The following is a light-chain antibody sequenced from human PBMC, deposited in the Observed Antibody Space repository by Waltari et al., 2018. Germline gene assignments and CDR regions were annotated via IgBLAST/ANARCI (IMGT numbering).Light chain of an antibody. CDR1: QSVSSNY. J-gene: IGKJ1*01. CDR2: VAS. Sequence: EIVLTQSPGTLSLSPGERATLSCRASQSVSSNYLAWYQQKPGQAPRLRIYVASSRATGIPDRFSGSGSGTDFTLTISRLEPEDFAVYYCQQYGSSPRTFGQGTKVEIK. V-gene: IGKV3-20*01. CDR3: QQYGSSPRT.